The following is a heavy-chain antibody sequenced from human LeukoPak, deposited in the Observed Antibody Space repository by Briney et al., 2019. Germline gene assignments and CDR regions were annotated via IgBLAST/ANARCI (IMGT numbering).Heavy chain of an antibody. CDR1: GYTFSTYW. D-gene: IGHD4-17*01. J-gene: IGHJ3*02. V-gene: IGHV3-74*01. CDR2: INEDGSST. CDR3: ARDYGKVDYGDYVGVSAFDI. Sequence: GGSLRLSCAASGYTFSTYWMHWVRQGPGKGLVWVSRINEDGSSTSYADSVRGRFTISRDNAKNTLYLQMNSLRAEDTAVYYCARDYGKVDYGDYVGVSAFDIWGQGTMVTVSS.